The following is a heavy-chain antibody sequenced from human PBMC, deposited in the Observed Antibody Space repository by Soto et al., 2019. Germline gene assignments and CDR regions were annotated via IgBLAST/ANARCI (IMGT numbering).Heavy chain of an antibody. CDR1: GFTFDDYA. CDR3: AKDIAGSGSGNYYFDY. V-gene: IGHV3-9*01. D-gene: IGHD3-10*01. Sequence: SLRLSCAASGFTFDDYAMHWVRQAPGKGLEWVSGISWNSGSIGYADSVKGRFTISRDNAKNSLYLQMNSLRAEDTALYYCAKDIAGSGSGNYYFDYWGQGTLVTVSS. CDR2: ISWNSGSI. J-gene: IGHJ4*02.